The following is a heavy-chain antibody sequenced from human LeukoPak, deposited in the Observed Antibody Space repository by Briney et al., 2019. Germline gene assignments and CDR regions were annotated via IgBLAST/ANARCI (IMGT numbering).Heavy chain of an antibody. J-gene: IGHJ3*02. V-gene: IGHV4-59*01. Sequence: PSETLSLTCAVYGGSFSSYYWSWIRQPPGKGLEWIGYIYYSGSTNYNPSLKSRVTISVDTSKNQFSLKLSSVTAADTAVYYCARDRDGYSSHAFDIWGQGTMVTVSS. CDR2: IYYSGST. CDR1: GGSFSSYY. CDR3: ARDRDGYSSHAFDI. D-gene: IGHD5-24*01.